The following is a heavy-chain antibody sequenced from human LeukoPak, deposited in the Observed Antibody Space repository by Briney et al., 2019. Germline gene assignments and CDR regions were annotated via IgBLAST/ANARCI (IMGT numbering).Heavy chain of an antibody. D-gene: IGHD5-18*01. J-gene: IGHJ4*02. CDR1: GASISSSSYY. V-gene: IGHV4-39*01. CDR2: IYYSGST. CDR3: ARHNALRGYSYGEADY. Sequence: SETLSLTCTVSGASISSSSYYWGWIRQPPGKGLEWIGSIYYSGSTYYNPSLKSRVTISGDTSKNQFSLKLSSVTAADTAVYYCARHNALRGYSYGEADYWGQGTLVTVSS.